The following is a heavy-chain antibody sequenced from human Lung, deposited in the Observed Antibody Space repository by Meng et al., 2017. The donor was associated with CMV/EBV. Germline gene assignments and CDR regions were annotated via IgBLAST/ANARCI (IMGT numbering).Heavy chain of an antibody. Sequence: SLKISCTASGFNFVDYAMSWVRQAPGKGPEWLGFIRSEGYGGTREYAASVKGRFTISRDDSKSIAYLQMDSLNTEDTALYYCTTGGGGSHGYPYYFDYWGQGALVTVSS. CDR3: TTGGGGSHGYPYYFDY. D-gene: IGHD5-18*01. V-gene: IGHV3-49*04. CDR1: GFNFVDYA. J-gene: IGHJ4*02. CDR2: IRSEGYGGTR.